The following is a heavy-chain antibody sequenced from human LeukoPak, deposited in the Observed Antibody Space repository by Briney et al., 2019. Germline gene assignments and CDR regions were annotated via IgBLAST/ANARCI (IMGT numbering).Heavy chain of an antibody. Sequence: GGSLRLSCAASGFTFSSYAMSWVRQAPGKRLEWDSVISGSGASTDYADSVKGRFTISRDNSKNTLYLQMNSLRAEDTAVYYCAKGGMPNQSKFSHFDYWGQGTLVSVSS. V-gene: IGHV3-23*01. D-gene: IGHD1-26*01. CDR1: GFTFSSYA. CDR3: AKGGMPNQSKFSHFDY. J-gene: IGHJ4*02. CDR2: ISGSGAST.